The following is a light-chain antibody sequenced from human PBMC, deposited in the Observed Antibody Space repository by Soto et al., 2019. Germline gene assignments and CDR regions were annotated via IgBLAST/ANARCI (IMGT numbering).Light chain of an antibody. CDR1: ESVSTSY. Sequence: EIVLTQSPGTLSLSPGDRATLSCRASESVSTSYLAWYQQKPGQAPRLLIYGASSRASGIPDRFRGSGSGADFTLTINRVEPEDFAVYYCQQYRTSPVTFGGGTKVEIK. J-gene: IGKJ4*01. CDR2: GAS. V-gene: IGKV3-20*01. CDR3: QQYRTSPVT.